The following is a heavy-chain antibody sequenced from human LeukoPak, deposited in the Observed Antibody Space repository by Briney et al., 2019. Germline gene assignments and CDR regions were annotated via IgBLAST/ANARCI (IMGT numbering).Heavy chain of an antibody. Sequence: PSETLSLTCTVSGGSISSYYWSWIRQPPGKGLEWIGYIYYSGSTNYNPSLKSRVTISVDRSKNQFSLKLSSVTAADTAVYYCARAGGGYGDYVDYWYFDLWGRGTLVTVSS. V-gene: IGHV4-59*12. CDR2: IYYSGST. J-gene: IGHJ2*01. CDR1: GGSISSYY. CDR3: ARAGGGYGDYVDYWYFDL. D-gene: IGHD4-17*01.